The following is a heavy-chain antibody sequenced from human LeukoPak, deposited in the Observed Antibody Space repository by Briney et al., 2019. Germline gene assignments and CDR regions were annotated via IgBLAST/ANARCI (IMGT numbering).Heavy chain of an antibody. CDR3: ARGKLGAATLDY. Sequence: GGSLRLSCAASGFTVSSNYMSWVRQAPGKGLEWVSVIYSGGSTYYADSVKGRFTISRDNSKNTLYLQMDSLRAEDTAVYYCARGKLGAATLDYWGQGTLVTVSS. CDR2: IYSGGST. J-gene: IGHJ4*02. V-gene: IGHV3-53*01. CDR1: GFTVSSNY. D-gene: IGHD1-26*01.